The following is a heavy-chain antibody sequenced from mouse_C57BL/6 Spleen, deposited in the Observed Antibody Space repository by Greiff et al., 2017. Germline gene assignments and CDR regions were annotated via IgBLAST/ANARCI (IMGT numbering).Heavy chain of an antibody. CDR1: GYTFTSYW. J-gene: IGHJ3*01. V-gene: IGHV1-72*01. CDR2: IVPSSGAT. Sequence: VQLQQPGAELVKPGASVKLSCKASGYTFTSYWRHWVKQRPGRGLEWIGRIVPSSGATKYHAKFKSKSTLTVAKPSSTAYMQLSSLTSEYSAVHNCARVDCDAWFAYWGQGTLVTVSA. CDR3: ARVDCDAWFAY.